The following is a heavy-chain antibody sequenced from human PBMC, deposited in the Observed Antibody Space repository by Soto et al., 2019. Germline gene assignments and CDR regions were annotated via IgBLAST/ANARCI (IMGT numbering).Heavy chain of an antibody. J-gene: IGHJ2*01. CDR3: SRDGWGSNWYFDL. Sequence: PGGSLRLSCGAPGVTFKDYGAHWVRQAPGKGLEWVAIISYDGKQTYYADSVKGRLTISKDKSKRTLFLQMNSLRVDDTAVYYCSRDGWGSNWYFDLWGRGTLVTVSS. V-gene: IGHV3-30*03. D-gene: IGHD3-16*01. CDR1: GVTFKDYG. CDR2: ISYDGKQT.